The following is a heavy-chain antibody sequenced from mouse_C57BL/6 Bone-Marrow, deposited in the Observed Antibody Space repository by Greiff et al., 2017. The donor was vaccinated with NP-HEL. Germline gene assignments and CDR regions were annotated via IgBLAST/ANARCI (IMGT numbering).Heavy chain of an antibody. V-gene: IGHV1-50*01. J-gene: IGHJ1*03. CDR3: ARGGYDYDGPNV. Sequence: QVQLQQPGAELVKPGASVKLSCKASGYTFTSYWMQWVKQRPGQGLEWIGEIDPSDSYTNYNHKFKGKATLTVDTSSSTAYMQLSSLTSEDSAVYYCARGGYDYDGPNVWGTGTTVTVSS. CDR2: IDPSDSYT. CDR1: GYTFTSYW. D-gene: IGHD2-4*01.